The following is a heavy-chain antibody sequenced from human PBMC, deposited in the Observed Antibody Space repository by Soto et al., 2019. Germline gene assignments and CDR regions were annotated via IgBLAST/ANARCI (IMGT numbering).Heavy chain of an antibody. J-gene: IGHJ6*02. CDR3: AREQQLEYYYYYYGMDV. CDR1: GFTFSSYG. CDR2: IWYDGSNK. D-gene: IGHD6-13*01. Sequence: PGGSLRLSCAASGFTFSSYGMHWVRQAPGKGLEWVAVIWYDGSNKYYADSVKGRFTISRDNSKNTLYLQMNSLRAEDTAVYYCAREQQLEYYYYYYGMDVCGQGTTVTVSS. V-gene: IGHV3-33*01.